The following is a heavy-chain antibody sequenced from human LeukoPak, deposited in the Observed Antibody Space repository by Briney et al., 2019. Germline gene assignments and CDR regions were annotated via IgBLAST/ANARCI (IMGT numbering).Heavy chain of an antibody. J-gene: IGHJ5*02. Sequence: ASVKVSFKASGYTFNDYIMDWVRQAPGQGLEWMGWINPNNGGTNYAQNFQGRVTMTRDTSISTAYMELSRLTSDDTAVYYCARLDYYDSSGSWGQGTLVTVSS. CDR3: ARLDYYDSSGS. D-gene: IGHD3-22*01. CDR2: INPNNGGT. CDR1: GYTFNDYI. V-gene: IGHV1-2*02.